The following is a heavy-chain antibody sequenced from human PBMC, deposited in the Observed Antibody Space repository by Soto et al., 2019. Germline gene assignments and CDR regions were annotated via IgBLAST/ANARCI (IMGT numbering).Heavy chain of an antibody. Sequence: GGSLRLSCAASGVALGNYGMHWVRQAPGKGLEGVAVIWFDGNKQHYADSVKGRFTISRDNSKNTLYVHMTSRSAEDTAVYYGARGLQPLFDYRGQGTLGGVSS. CDR1: GVALGNYG. CDR3: ARGLQPLFDY. V-gene: IGHV3-33*01. D-gene: IGHD2-2*01. CDR2: IWFDGNKQ. J-gene: IGHJ4*02.